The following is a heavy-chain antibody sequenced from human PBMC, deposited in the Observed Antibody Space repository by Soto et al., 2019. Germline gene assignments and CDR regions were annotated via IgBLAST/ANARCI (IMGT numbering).Heavy chain of an antibody. V-gene: IGHV3-23*01. J-gene: IGHJ4*02. D-gene: IGHD2-15*01. CDR2: ISGNGGRT. Sequence: PGGSLRLSCAASGFTFSSYAMGWVRQAPGKGLQWVSAISGNGGRTHYADSVKGRFTISRDNSKNTLYLQMDCLRAEDTAVYYCARPGQGGSKYYFDYWCQGTLVTVSS. CDR3: ARPGQGGSKYYFDY. CDR1: GFTFSSYA.